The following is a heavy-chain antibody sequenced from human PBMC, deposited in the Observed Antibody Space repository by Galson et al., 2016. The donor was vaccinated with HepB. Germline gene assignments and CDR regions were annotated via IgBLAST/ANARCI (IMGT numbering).Heavy chain of an antibody. D-gene: IGHD2-2*01. V-gene: IGHV4-39*01. CDR2: IYYSGDT. Sequence: SETLSLTCAVSGGSISSSTYYWGWIRQPPGKGLEWIGTIYYSGDTYYNPSLKSRVSISVDTSKNQFSLKLTSVTAADTALYYCARLSCSSTSCLNWFDPWGQGTLVIVSS. CDR1: GGSISSSTYY. CDR3: ARLSCSSTSCLNWFDP. J-gene: IGHJ5*02.